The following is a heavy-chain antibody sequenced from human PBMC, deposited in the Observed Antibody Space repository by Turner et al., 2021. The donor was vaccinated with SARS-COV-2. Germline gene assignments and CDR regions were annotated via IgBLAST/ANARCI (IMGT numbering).Heavy chain of an antibody. CDR3: ARGTYGYRSGWGDC. CDR2: MNPNSGNT. CDR1: GYTFTSYD. Sequence: QVQLVQSGAEVKKPGASVKVSCKASGYTFTSYDINWVRQATGQGPEWMGWMNPNSGNTGYALNFRGRVTMTRDTSTTTAYMELSSLRFEDTAFYYCARGTYGYRSGWGDCWGQGTLVTVSS. V-gene: IGHV1-8*01. D-gene: IGHD6-19*01. J-gene: IGHJ4*02.